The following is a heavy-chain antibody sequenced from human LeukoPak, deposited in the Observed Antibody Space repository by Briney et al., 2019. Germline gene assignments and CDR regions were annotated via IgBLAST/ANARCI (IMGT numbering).Heavy chain of an antibody. V-gene: IGHV3-64*04. D-gene: IGHD1-26*01. Sequence: GGSLRLSCSASGFTFSSYAMHWVRQAPGKGLEYVSSISSPGDKTYYANPVKGRFTISRDNSKKTLYLQMNSLRDEDTAVYYCARDFGRGELVGATLYYYYYGMDVWGQGTTVTVSS. CDR2: ISSPGDKT. CDR3: ARDFGRGELVGATLYYYYYGMDV. J-gene: IGHJ6*02. CDR1: GFTFSSYA.